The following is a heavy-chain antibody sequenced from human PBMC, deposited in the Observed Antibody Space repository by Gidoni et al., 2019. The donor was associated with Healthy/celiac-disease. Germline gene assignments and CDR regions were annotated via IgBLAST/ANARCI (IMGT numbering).Heavy chain of an antibody. CDR1: GFPFSSYA. CDR3: AKDGPRSSGWYVDY. Sequence: EVQLLESGGGLVQPGGSLSLSCAASGFPFSSYAMSWVRQPPGKGLEWVSAISGSSGSTYYADSVKGLFTISRDNSKNTLYLQMNSLRAEDTAVYYCAKDGPRSSGWYVDYWGQGTLVTVSS. V-gene: IGHV3-23*01. D-gene: IGHD6-19*01. CDR2: ISGSSGST. J-gene: IGHJ4*02.